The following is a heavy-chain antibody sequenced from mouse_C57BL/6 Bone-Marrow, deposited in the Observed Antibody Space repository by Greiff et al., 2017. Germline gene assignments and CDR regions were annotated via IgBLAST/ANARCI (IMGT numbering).Heavy chain of an antibody. CDR3: ARLGLPYYFDY. CDR2: IYPGSGST. D-gene: IGHD2-4*01. V-gene: IGHV1-55*01. J-gene: IGHJ2*01. CDR1: GYTFTSYW. Sequence: QVQLKQPGAELVKPGASVKMSCKASGYTFTSYWITWVKQRPGQGLEWIGDIYPGSGSTNYNEKFKSKATLTVATSSSTAYMQLSSLTSEDSAVYYCARLGLPYYFDYWGQGTTLTVAA.